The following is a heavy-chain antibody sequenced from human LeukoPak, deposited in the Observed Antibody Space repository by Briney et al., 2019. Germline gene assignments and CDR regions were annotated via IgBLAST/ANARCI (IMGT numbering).Heavy chain of an antibody. V-gene: IGHV4-34*01. CDR2: INHSGST. J-gene: IGHJ4*02. Sequence: SETLSLTCAVYGGSFSGYYWSWIRQPPGKGLEWIGEINHSGSTNYNPSLKSRVTISVDTSKNQFSLKLSSVTAADTAVYYCARGLPGRMGIAAAGTIGGYWGQGTLVTVSS. D-gene: IGHD6-13*01. CDR1: GGSFSGYY. CDR3: ARGLPGRMGIAAAGTIGGY.